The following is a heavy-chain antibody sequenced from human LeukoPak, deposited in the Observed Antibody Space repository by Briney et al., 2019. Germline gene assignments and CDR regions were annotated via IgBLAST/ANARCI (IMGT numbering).Heavy chain of an antibody. D-gene: IGHD2-15*01. CDR3: ARVILGYCSGGSCYSNAFDI. CDR2: IYYSGST. Sequence: SETLSLTCTVSGGSISSYYWSWIRQPPGKGLEWIGYIYYSGSTNYNPSLKSRVTISVDTSKNQFSLKLSSVTAADTAVYYCARVILGYCSGGSCYSNAFDIWGQGTMVTVSS. CDR1: GGSISSYY. J-gene: IGHJ3*02. V-gene: IGHV4-59*01.